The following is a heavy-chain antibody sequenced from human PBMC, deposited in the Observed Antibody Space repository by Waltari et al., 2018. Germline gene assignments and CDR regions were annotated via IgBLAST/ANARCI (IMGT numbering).Heavy chain of an antibody. CDR2: IYYSGST. D-gene: IGHD3-3*01. V-gene: IGHV4-59*08. CDR3: ARQLIGYDFWSGNYYYYGMDV. CDR1: GGSISSYY. Sequence: QVQLQESGPGLVKPSETLSLTCTVSGGSISSYYWSWIRQPPGTGLEWIGYIYYSGSTNYNPSLKSRVTISVDTSKNQFSLKLSSVTAADTAVYYCARQLIGYDFWSGNYYYYGMDVWGQGTTVTVSS. J-gene: IGHJ6*02.